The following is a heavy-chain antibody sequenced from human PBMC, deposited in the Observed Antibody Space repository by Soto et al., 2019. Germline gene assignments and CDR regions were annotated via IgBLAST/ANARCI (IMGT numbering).Heavy chain of an antibody. D-gene: IGHD6-13*01. CDR1: GGSISSGGYS. V-gene: IGHV4-30-2*01. CDR3: ARAGSSSTYYFDY. J-gene: IGHJ4*02. CDR2: IYRSGST. Sequence: QLQLQESGSGLVKPSQTLSLTCAVSGGSISSGGYSWSWIRQPPGKGLEWIGYIYRSGSTYYNPSLKSRVTISVDRSKNQFSLKLSSVTAADTAVYYCARAGSSSTYYFDYWGQGTLVTVAS.